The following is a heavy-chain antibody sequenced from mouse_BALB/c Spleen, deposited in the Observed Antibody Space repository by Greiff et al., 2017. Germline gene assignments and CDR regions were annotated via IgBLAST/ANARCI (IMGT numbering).Heavy chain of an antibody. CDR3: ARGGIYDGYYVFYYAMDY. Sequence: DVQLQESGPGLVKPSQSLSLTCSVTGYSITSGYYWNWIRQFPGNKLEWMGYISYDGSNNYNPSLKNRISITRDTSKNQFFLKLNSVTTEDTATYYCARGGIYDGYYVFYYAMDYWGQGTSVTVSS. CDR2: ISYDGSN. CDR1: GYSITSGYY. D-gene: IGHD2-3*01. J-gene: IGHJ4*01. V-gene: IGHV3-6*02.